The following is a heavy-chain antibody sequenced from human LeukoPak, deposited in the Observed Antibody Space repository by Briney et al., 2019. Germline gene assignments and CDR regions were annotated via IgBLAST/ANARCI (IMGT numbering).Heavy chain of an antibody. J-gene: IGHJ4*02. CDR2: IYPGDSDS. CDR3: WRRRGGTHFREDY. D-gene: IGHD2/OR15-2a*01. Sequence: GESLKISCKGSGYSFTSYWIGWVRQMPGKGLEWRGIIYPGDSDSRYSPSFQGQVTISADKSFSTAYLQWSGLKASEPAMFYLWRRRGGTHFREDYWGQGTLVTVPS. CDR1: GYSFTSYW. V-gene: IGHV5-51*01.